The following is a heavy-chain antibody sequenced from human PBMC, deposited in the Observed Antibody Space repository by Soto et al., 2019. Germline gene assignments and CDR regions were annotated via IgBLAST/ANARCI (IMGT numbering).Heavy chain of an antibody. CDR2: INSDGSST. V-gene: IGHV3-74*01. CDR1: GFTFSSYW. J-gene: IGHJ3*02. CDR3: ARGPPTIAPGYGLYAFDI. D-gene: IGHD5-18*01. Sequence: HPGGSLRLSCAASGFTFSSYWMHWVRQAPGKGLVWVSRINSDGSSTSYADSVKGRFTISRDNAKNTLYLQMNSLRAEDTAVYYCARGPPTIAPGYGLYAFDIWGQGTMVTVS.